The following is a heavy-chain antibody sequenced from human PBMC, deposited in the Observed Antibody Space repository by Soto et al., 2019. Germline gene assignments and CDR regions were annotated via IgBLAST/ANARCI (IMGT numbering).Heavy chain of an antibody. Sequence: QVQLVESGGGVVQPGRSLRLSCAASGFTFSSYAMHWVRQAPGKGLERVAVISYDGSNKYYADFVKGRFTISRDNSKNTLYLKMDSARAEDTAVYYCARDILPHYYYGIDVWGEGTTVTVSS. J-gene: IGHJ6*04. CDR1: GFTFSSYA. CDR2: ISYDGSNK. V-gene: IGHV3-30-3*01. CDR3: ARDILPHYYYGIDV.